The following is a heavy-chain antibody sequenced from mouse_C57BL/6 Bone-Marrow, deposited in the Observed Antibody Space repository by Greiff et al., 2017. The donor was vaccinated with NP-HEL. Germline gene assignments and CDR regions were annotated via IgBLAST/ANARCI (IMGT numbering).Heavy chain of an antibody. CDR2: ISSGGSYT. J-gene: IGHJ4*01. CDR1: GFTFSSYG. CDR3: ARPLWLRYAMDY. D-gene: IGHD2-2*01. V-gene: IGHV5-6*02. Sequence: DVKLEESGGDLVKPGGSLKLSCAASGFTFSSYGMSWVRQTPDKRLEWVATISSGGSYTYYPDSVKGRFTISRDNAKNTLYLQMSSLKSEDTAMYYCARPLWLRYAMDYWGQGTSVTVSS.